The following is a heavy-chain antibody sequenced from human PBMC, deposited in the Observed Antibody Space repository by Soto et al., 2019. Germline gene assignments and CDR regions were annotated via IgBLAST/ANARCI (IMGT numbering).Heavy chain of an antibody. J-gene: IGHJ4*02. D-gene: IGHD2-21*02. CDR2: IYYSGST. CDR1: GGSISSSSYY. CDR3: ARHLYHPVVTNYFDY. V-gene: IGHV4-39*01. Sequence: SETLSLTCTVSGGSISSSSYYWGWIRQPPGKGLEWIGSIYYSGSTYYNPSLKSRVTISVDTSKNQFSLKLSSVTAADTAVYYCARHLYHPVVTNYFDYWGQGTLVTVSS.